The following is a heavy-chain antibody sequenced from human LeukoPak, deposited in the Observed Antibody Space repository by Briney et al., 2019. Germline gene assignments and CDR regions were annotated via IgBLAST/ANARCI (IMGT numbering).Heavy chain of an antibody. CDR1: GYTFTGYY. CDR2: INPNSGGT. V-gene: IGHV1-2*02. J-gene: IGHJ6*02. Sequence: ASVKVSCKASGYTFTGYYMHWVRQAPGQGLEWMGWINPNSGGTNYAQKFQGRVTMTRDTSISTAYMELSSLRSEDTAVYYCARVQGRDYYYGMDVWGQGTTVTVSS. CDR3: ARVQGRDYYYGMDV. D-gene: IGHD5-24*01.